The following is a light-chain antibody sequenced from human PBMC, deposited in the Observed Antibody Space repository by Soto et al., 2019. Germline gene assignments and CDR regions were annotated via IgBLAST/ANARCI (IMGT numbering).Light chain of an antibody. Sequence: EVVLTQSPATLSLSPGERATLSCRASQSVSSHLAWYQQKPGQAPRLLIYDASNRATGIPARFSGSGSGTDFTLTIISLEPEDFAVYYCQHYGRSAYTFGQGTTLEIK. CDR3: QHYGRSAYT. J-gene: IGKJ2*01. CDR1: QSVSSH. CDR2: DAS. V-gene: IGKV3-11*01.